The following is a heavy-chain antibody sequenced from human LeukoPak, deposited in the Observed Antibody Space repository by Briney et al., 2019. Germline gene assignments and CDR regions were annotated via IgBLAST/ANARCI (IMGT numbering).Heavy chain of an antibody. CDR3: ARGRGLIGTSRFDP. CDR2: INAGNGNR. V-gene: IGHV1-3*01. CDR1: GYTFSNSG. Sequence: GASVKVSCKTSGYTFSNSGLHWVRQAPGQSLEWMGWINAGNGNRKYSQKLQDRLTITRDTSASTVYMELNSLKSEDTAMYFCARGRGLIGTSRFDPWGQGTLVIVSS. D-gene: IGHD3-10*01. J-gene: IGHJ5*02.